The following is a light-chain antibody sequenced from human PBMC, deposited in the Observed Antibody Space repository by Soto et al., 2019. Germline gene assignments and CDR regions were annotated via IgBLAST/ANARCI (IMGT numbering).Light chain of an antibody. Sequence: QSVLTQPPSASGAPGQRVTLSCVGGSSNVGFNAVNWYQQLPGAAPKLLMHGNSQRPSGVPERFSGSKSGTSASLAIIGLRTEDEADYYCAAWDDSLRGVVFGGGTKLTVL. CDR1: SSNVGFNA. CDR2: GNS. CDR3: AAWDDSLRGVV. V-gene: IGLV1-47*02. J-gene: IGLJ3*02.